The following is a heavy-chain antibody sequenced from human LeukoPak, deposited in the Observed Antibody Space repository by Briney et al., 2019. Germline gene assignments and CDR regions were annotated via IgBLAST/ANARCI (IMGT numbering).Heavy chain of an antibody. V-gene: IGHV3-15*01. D-gene: IGHD2-21*02. CDR2: IKSKTDGGTT. J-gene: IGHJ4*02. CDR3: TTLAYCGDDCYYRGY. CDR1: GFTFSNAW. Sequence: PGGSLRLSCAASGFTFSNAWMSWVRQAPGKGLEWVGRIKSKTDGGTTDYAAPVKGRFTISRDDSKNTLYLQMDSLETEDTAVYYCTTLAYCGDDCYYRGYWGQGTLVTVSS.